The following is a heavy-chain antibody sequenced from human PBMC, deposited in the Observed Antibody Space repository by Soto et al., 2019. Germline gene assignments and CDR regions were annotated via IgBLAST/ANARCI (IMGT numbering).Heavy chain of an antibody. V-gene: IGHV1-18*01. CDR1: GYTFSNFG. CDR2: LNTYNGNT. CDR3: ARGPDPTYFDL. Sequence: QVQLVQSGAEVKKPGASLRVSCKASGYTFSNFGISWVRQAPGQGLEWMGWLNTYNGNTNFAVKFQGRVTMTTDTSTSTAYMDLRSLTSDDTAVYYCARGPDPTYFDLWGQGTLVTVSS. J-gene: IGHJ4*02.